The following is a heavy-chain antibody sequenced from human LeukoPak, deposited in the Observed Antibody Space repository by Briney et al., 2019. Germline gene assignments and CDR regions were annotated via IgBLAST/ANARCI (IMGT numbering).Heavy chain of an antibody. Sequence: GGSLRLSCAASGFTFSSYAMHWVRQAPGKGLEWVAVISYDGSNKYYADSVKGRFTISRDNSKNTLYLQMNSLRAEDTAVYYCARVVSPYAFDIWGQGTMVTVSS. CDR2: ISYDGSNK. V-gene: IGHV3-30-3*01. J-gene: IGHJ3*02. D-gene: IGHD5/OR15-5a*01. CDR1: GFTFSSYA. CDR3: ARVVSPYAFDI.